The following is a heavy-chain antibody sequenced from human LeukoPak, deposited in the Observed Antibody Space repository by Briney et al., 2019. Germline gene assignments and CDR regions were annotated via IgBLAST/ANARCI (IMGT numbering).Heavy chain of an antibody. CDR3: AKDRYCSSTSCYDYYYMDV. CDR1: GFTFSSYG. V-gene: IGHV3-30*18. Sequence: GGSLRLSCAASGFTFSSYGMHWVRQAPGKGLEWVAVISYDGSNKHYAGSVKGRFTISRDNSKNTLYLQMNSLRAEDTAVYYCAKDRYCSSTSCYDYYYMDVWGKGTTVTVSS. CDR2: ISYDGSNK. J-gene: IGHJ6*03. D-gene: IGHD2-2*01.